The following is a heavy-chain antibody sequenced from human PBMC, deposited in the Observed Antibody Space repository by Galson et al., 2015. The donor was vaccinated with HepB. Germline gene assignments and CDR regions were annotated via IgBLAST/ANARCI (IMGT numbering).Heavy chain of an antibody. CDR3: ARSYDRAQNWFDP. CDR2: MNPNSGNT. J-gene: IGHJ5*02. CDR1: GYTFTSYD. Sequence: SVKVSCKASGYTFTSYDINWVRQATGQGLEWMGWMNPNSGNTGYAQKFLGRVTMTRNTSISTAYMELSGLRSEDTAVYYCARSYDRAQNWFDPWGQGTLVTVSS. V-gene: IGHV1-8*01. D-gene: IGHD3-22*01.